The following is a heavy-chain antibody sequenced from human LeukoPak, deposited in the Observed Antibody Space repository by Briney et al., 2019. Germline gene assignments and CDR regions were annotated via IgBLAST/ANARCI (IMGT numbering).Heavy chain of an antibody. D-gene: IGHD3-10*01. CDR1: GFIFGNYA. Sequence: GGSLRLSCGASGFIFGNYAMSWVRQAPGKGLEWVTGINANGGRKYYADSVKGRFAISRDNSKNTLFVQMDSLRAEDTAVYYCAKDYGSGDSSPYPFDNWGQGTLVTVSS. J-gene: IGHJ4*02. CDR2: INANGGRK. CDR3: AKDYGSGDSSPYPFDN. V-gene: IGHV3-23*01.